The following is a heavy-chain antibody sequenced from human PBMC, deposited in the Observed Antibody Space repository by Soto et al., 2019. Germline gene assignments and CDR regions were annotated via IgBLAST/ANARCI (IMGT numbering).Heavy chain of an antibody. D-gene: IGHD3-10*01. Sequence: QVQLVQSGAEVMKPGSSVKVSCKASGGTFSSYTISWVRQAPGQGLEWMGRIIPILGIANYAQKFQGRVTITADKSTSTAYMELSSLRSEDTAVYYCARGRGYYGSGSYYRDWFDPWGQGTLVTVSS. J-gene: IGHJ5*02. CDR1: GGTFSSYT. V-gene: IGHV1-69*02. CDR3: ARGRGYYGSGSYYRDWFDP. CDR2: IIPILGIA.